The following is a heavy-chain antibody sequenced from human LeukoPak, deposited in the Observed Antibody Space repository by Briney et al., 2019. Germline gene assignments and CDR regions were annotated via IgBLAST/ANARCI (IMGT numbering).Heavy chain of an antibody. CDR2: ISSSSSYI. Sequence: PGGSLRLSCAASGFTFSSYSMNWVRQAPGKGLEWVSSISSSSSYIYYADSMKGRFTISRDNAKNSLYLQMNSLRAEDTAVYYCAREDCSGGSCYSSEAFDIWGQGTMVTVSS. D-gene: IGHD2-15*01. CDR1: GFTFSSYS. J-gene: IGHJ3*02. CDR3: AREDCSGGSCYSSEAFDI. V-gene: IGHV3-21*01.